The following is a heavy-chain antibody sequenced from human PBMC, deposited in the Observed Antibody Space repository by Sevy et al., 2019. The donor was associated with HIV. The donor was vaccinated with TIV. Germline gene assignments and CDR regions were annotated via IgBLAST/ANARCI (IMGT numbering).Heavy chain of an antibody. Sequence: SETLSLTCTVSGGSISSGSYYWSWIRQPAGKGLEWIGRIYTSGSTNYNPSLKSRVTISVDTSKNQFSLKLNSVTAADTAVYYCARDLLPGSWSPPGYWGQGTLVTVSS. CDR1: GGSISSGSYY. D-gene: IGHD2-8*02. CDR2: IYTSGST. J-gene: IGHJ4*02. CDR3: ARDLLPGSWSPPGY. V-gene: IGHV4-61*02.